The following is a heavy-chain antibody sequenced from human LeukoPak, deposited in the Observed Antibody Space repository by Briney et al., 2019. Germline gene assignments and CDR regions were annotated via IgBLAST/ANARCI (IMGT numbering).Heavy chain of an antibody. CDR1: GFTFGSHA. V-gene: IGHV3-23*01. J-gene: IGHJ4*02. CDR2: IFGSGDSP. D-gene: IGHD5-18*01. Sequence: PGGSLRLSCEASGFTFGSHAMYWVRQAPGKGLEWVAGIFGSGDSPHYADSVKGRFTISRDNSRNTVYLQINSLRAEDTAVYYCGKTTVGYSSGQKPAWPVDYWGQGTLVTVSS. CDR3: GKTTVGYSSGQKPAWPVDY.